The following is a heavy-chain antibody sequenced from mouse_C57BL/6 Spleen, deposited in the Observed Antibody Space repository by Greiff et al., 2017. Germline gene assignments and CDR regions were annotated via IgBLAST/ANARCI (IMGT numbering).Heavy chain of an antibody. CDR3: ARSEGLEGFAY. CDR1: GYTFTSYW. CDR2: IDPSDSYT. Sequence: QVQLQQPGAELVMPGASVKLSCKASGYTFTSYWMHWVKQRPGQGLEWIGEIDPSDSYTNYNHKFKGKSTLTVDKSSSTAYMQLSSLTSEDSAVYYCARSEGLEGFAYWGQVTLVTVSA. V-gene: IGHV1-69*01. J-gene: IGHJ3*01.